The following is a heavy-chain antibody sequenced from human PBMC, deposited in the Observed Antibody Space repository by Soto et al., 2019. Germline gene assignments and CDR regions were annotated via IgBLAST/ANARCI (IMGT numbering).Heavy chain of an antibody. V-gene: IGHV3-33*06. CDR3: AKERSSGWYYFDY. Sequence: GGSLRLSCAASGFTFSSYGMHWVRQAPGKGLEWVAVIWYDGSNKNSADSVKGRSTISRDNSKNTLYLQMNGLRAEDTAVYYCAKERSSGWYYFDYWGQGTLVTVSS. CDR1: GFTFSSYG. D-gene: IGHD6-19*01. CDR2: IWYDGSNK. J-gene: IGHJ4*02.